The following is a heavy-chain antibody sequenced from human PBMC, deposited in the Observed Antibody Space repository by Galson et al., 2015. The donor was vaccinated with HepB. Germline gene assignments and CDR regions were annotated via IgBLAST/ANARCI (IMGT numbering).Heavy chain of an antibody. CDR1: GFTVSSNY. Sequence: SLRLSCAASGFTVSSNYMSWVRQAPGKGLEWVSVIYSGGSTYYADSVKGRFTISRDNSKNTLYLQMSSLRAEDTAVYYCARLAYCSSTSCYTGNEDYWGQGTLVTVSS. CDR2: IYSGGST. V-gene: IGHV3-53*01. J-gene: IGHJ4*02. D-gene: IGHD2-2*02. CDR3: ARLAYCSSTSCYTGNEDY.